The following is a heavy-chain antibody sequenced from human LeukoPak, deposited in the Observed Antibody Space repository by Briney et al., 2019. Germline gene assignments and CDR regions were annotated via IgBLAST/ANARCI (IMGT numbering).Heavy chain of an antibody. CDR2: INTDGTII. D-gene: IGHD5-24*01. Sequence: GGSLRLSCAASGFTFSSYWMHWVRQTPGRGLVWVARINTDGTIIDYADSVQGRFTISRDNAKNSLYLQMNSLRAEDTAIYYCTRVGYIDEGIDYWGQGTLVTVSS. CDR1: GFTFSSYW. J-gene: IGHJ4*02. V-gene: IGHV3-74*01. CDR3: TRVGYIDEGIDY.